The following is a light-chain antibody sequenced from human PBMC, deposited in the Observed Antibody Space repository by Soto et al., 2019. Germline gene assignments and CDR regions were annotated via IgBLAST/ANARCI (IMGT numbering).Light chain of an antibody. Sequence: PGLSPQLLIYEVSPRVSGVPDRFSGGGAGTDFTLEISRVVTDDVGIYYCMQSTQLSHTFGQGTRLEIK. CDR2: EVS. CDR3: MQSTQLSHT. J-gene: IGKJ5*01. V-gene: IGKV2D-29*02.